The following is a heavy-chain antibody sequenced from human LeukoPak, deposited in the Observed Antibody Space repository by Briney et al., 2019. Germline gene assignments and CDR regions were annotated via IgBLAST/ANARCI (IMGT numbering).Heavy chain of an antibody. D-gene: IGHD7-27*01. J-gene: IGHJ4*02. CDR2: IKSNAEGGTT. CDR1: GLTFTNAW. Sequence: AGGSLRLSCEVSGLTFTNAWMDWVRQAPGKSLEWVGRIKSNAEGGTTDYAAAVEGRFSVSRDDSKNMVFLQMDSLQSGDTALYYCATAPGYWGSVPFDYWGQGAMVTVSS. CDR3: ATAPGYWGSVPFDY. V-gene: IGHV3-15*01.